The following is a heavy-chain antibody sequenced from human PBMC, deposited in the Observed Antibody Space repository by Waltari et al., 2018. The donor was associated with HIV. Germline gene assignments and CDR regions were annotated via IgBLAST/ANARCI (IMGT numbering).Heavy chain of an antibody. D-gene: IGHD2-2*01. CDR2: IYYSGST. CDR1: GGSVSSGSYY. Sequence: QVQLQESGPGLVKPSEPLSLTCTVSGGSVSSGSYYWSWIRQPPGKGLEWIGYIYYSGSTNYNPSLKSRVTISVDTSKNQFSLKLSSVTAADTAVYYCASRIVVVPAANWFDPWGQGTLVTVSS. CDR3: ASRIVVVPAANWFDP. V-gene: IGHV4-61*01. J-gene: IGHJ5*02.